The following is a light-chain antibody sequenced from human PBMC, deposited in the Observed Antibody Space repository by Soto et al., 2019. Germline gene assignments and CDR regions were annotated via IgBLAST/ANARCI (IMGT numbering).Light chain of an antibody. Sequence: QSALTQPASVSGSPGQSITISCTGTSSDVGGYDYVSWFQQHPGKAPQLIIYDVVHRPSGVSNRFSGSKSGNTASLTISGLQPEDEADYYCSSYRSSSTDVFGTGTKLTVL. CDR2: DVV. J-gene: IGLJ1*01. CDR1: SSDVGGYDY. V-gene: IGLV2-14*03. CDR3: SSYRSSSTDV.